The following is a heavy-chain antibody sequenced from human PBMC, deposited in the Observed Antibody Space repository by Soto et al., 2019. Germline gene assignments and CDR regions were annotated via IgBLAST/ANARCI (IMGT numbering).Heavy chain of an antibody. J-gene: IGHJ4*02. Sequence: QVQLVESGGGVVQPGRSLRLSCAASGFTFSSYGMHWVRQAPGKGLEWVAVISYDGSNKYYADSVKGRFTISRDNSKNTLYLQMNSLRAEDTAVYYGAKDQAVAGAYYFDYWGQGTLVTVSS. V-gene: IGHV3-30*18. CDR1: GFTFSSYG. D-gene: IGHD6-19*01. CDR2: ISYDGSNK. CDR3: AKDQAVAGAYYFDY.